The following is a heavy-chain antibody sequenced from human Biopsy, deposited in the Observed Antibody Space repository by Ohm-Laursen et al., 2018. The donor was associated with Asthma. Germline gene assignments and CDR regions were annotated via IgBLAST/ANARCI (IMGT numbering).Heavy chain of an antibody. CDR3: ARDYDGDYVQRHLPLAY. D-gene: IGHD4-17*01. CDR1: GGTFSTFG. Sequence: SSVKVSCKAPGGTFSTFGISWVRQAPGQGLEWMGRIIPFYGTATYAQNFQGRLTLTADESTSTAYMELSSLRSEDTAAYFCARDYDGDYVQRHLPLAYWGQGTLVTVSS. V-gene: IGHV1-69*15. CDR2: IIPFYGTA. J-gene: IGHJ4*02.